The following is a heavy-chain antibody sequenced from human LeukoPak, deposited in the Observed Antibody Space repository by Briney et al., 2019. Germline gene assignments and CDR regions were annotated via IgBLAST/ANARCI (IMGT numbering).Heavy chain of an antibody. J-gene: IGHJ4*02. CDR3: AKDGAIAVAGPPHY. CDR2: ISYDGSNK. D-gene: IGHD6-19*01. CDR1: GFTFSSYG. V-gene: IGHV3-30*18. Sequence: PGRSLRLSCAASGFTFSSYGMHWVRQAPGMGLEWVAVISYDGSNKYYADSVKGRFTISRDNSKNTLYLQMNSLRAEDTAVYYCAKDGAIAVAGPPHYWGQGTLVTVSS.